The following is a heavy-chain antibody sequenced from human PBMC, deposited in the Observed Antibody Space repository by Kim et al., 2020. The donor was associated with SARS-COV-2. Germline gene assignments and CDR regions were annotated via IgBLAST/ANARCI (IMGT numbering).Heavy chain of an antibody. J-gene: IGHJ4*02. CDR3: ARVVAARPYYFDD. D-gene: IGHD6-6*01. V-gene: IGHV1-2*02. Sequence: YAQKLQSRVTMTRDTSISTAYMELSRLRSDDTAVYYCARVVAARPYYFDDWGQGTLVTVSS.